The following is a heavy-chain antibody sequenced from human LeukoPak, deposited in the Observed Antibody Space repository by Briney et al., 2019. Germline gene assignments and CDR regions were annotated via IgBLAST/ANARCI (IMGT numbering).Heavy chain of an antibody. D-gene: IGHD6-19*01. CDR3: ARGGIQVSGIDGFDY. CDR2: IGIRGDT. V-gene: IGHV3-13*01. Sequence: GGSLRLSCAASGFTFIDYDMHWVRQVIGKGLEWVSAIGIRGDTHYSGSVKGRFTISRENAESSLYLQMNSLRAEDAAVYYCARGGIQVSGIDGFDYWGQGTLVTVSS. CDR1: GFTFIDYD. J-gene: IGHJ4*02.